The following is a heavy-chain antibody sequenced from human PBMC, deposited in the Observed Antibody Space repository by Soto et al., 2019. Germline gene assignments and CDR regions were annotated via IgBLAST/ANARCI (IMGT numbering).Heavy chain of an antibody. D-gene: IGHD2-2*01. J-gene: IGHJ4*02. V-gene: IGHV3-23*01. Sequence: SGGSLRLSCAASGFTFSSYVMSWVRQAPGKGLEWVSAISGSGDSTYYADSVKGRFSISRDSSKNTLFLQMNSLRAEDTAVYYCAKGGCSSTSCYADFDYWDKAPLVTVSS. CDR2: ISGSGDST. CDR3: AKGGCSSTSCYADFDY. CDR1: GFTFSSYV.